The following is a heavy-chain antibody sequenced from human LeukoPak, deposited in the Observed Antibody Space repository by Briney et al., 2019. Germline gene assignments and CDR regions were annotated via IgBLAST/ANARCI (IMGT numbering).Heavy chain of an antibody. J-gene: IGHJ2*01. CDR2: IYADGDT. Sequence: AGSLTLTCAASGFSVSSNYMSWVRQAPGKGLECVSVIYADGDTFYADSVKGRFTISRHNSKHTLYLQMNSLRSDDTAVYYCARVASRRWYFDLWGPGNPFSVSS. CDR3: ARVASRRWYFDL. CDR1: GFSVSSNY. V-gene: IGHV3-53*04.